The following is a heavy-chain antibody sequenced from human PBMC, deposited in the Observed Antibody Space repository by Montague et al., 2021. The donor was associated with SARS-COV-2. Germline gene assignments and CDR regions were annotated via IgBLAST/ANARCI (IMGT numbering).Heavy chain of an antibody. CDR3: AKGSGYP. V-gene: IGHV4-31*03. Sequence: TLSLTCTVSGGSVISTTYYWSWFRQRPGRGLEWVGFIYSSGSTAYSPSLENRLTMSIDTSKNQFSLRLTSATAADTAVYYCAKGSGYPWGRGTRVAVSS. D-gene: IGHD6-25*01. CDR2: IYSSGST. CDR1: GGSVISTTYY. J-gene: IGHJ2*01.